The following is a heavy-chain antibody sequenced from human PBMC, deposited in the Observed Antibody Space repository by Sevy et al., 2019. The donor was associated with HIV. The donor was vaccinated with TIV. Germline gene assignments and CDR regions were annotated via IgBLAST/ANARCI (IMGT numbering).Heavy chain of an antibody. V-gene: IGHV3-7*01. Sequence: GGSLRLSCAASGFIFSSYWMSWVRQAPGKGLEWVANINQDGSEKHYADSVKGRFNISRDNAKNSLYVQMKSLRADDTAVYYCARGGCSSTRCYQVGDWFDSWGQGALVTVSS. J-gene: IGHJ5*01. D-gene: IGHD2-2*01. CDR3: ARGGCSSTRCYQVGDWFDS. CDR1: GFIFSSYW. CDR2: INQDGSEK.